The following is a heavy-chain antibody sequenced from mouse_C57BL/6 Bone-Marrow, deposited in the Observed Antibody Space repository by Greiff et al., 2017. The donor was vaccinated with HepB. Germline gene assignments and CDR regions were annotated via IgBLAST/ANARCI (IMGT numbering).Heavy chain of an antibody. CDR1: GFTFSSYG. V-gene: IGHV5-6*01. CDR2: ISSGGGYT. Sequence: EVKLMESGGDLVKPGGSLKLSCAASGFTFSSYGMSWVRQTPDKRLEWVATISSGGGYTYYPDSVKGRFTISRDNAKNTLYLQMSSLKSEDTAMYYCARPPFAYWGQGTLVTVSA. J-gene: IGHJ3*01. CDR3: ARPPFAY.